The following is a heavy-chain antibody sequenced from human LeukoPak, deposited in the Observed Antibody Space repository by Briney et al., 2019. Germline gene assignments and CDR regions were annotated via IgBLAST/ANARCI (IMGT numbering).Heavy chain of an antibody. CDR2: ISDSGGST. D-gene: IGHD6-19*01. CDR1: GFTFSSYA. CDR3: AKQASGWSGDYFDY. Sequence: GGSLRLSCAASGFTFSSYAMSWVRQAPGKGLEWVSGISDSGGSTYYADSVRGRFTISRDNSKDTLYLQINSLRAEDTAVYYCAKQASGWSGDYFDYWGQGTLVTVSS. J-gene: IGHJ4*02. V-gene: IGHV3-23*01.